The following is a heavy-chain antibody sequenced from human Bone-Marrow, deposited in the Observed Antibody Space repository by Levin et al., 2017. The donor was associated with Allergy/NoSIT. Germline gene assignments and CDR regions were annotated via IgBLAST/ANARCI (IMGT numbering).Heavy chain of an antibody. J-gene: IGHJ3*02. V-gene: IGHV1-3*01. D-gene: IGHD3-22*01. CDR2: INAGNAKT. CDR3: ARVMYYYDSSGYFRAFDI. Sequence: GGSLRLSCKASGFTFTNFAMHWVRQAPGQGLEWMGWINAGNAKTKYSQEFQGRVTITTDTSATTVFMELSSLRSEDTAVYYCARVMYYYDSSGYFRAFDIWGQGTMVTVSS. CDR1: GFTFTNFA.